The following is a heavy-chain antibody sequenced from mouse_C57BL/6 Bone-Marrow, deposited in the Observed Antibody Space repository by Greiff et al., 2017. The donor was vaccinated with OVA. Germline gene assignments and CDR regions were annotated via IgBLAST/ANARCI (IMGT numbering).Heavy chain of an antibody. CDR1: GYSFTSYY. D-gene: IGHD2-4*01. CDR3: ARSHYYDYDGVFDY. CDR2: IYPGSGNT. V-gene: IGHV1-66*01. J-gene: IGHJ2*01. Sequence: QVHVKQSGPELVKPGASVKISCKASGYSFTSYYIHWVKQRPGQGLAWIGWIYPGSGNTKYNEKFKGKATLTADTSSSTAYMQRSSLTSEDSAVYYGARSHYYDYDGVFDYWGQGTTLTVSS.